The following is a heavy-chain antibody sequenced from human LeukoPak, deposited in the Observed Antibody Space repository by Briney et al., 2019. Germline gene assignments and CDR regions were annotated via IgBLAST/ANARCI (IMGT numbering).Heavy chain of an antibody. J-gene: IGHJ4*02. CDR1: GGSISSYF. V-gene: IGHV4-59*08. Sequence: PSGTLSLTCTVSGGSISSYFWSWIRQTPGKGLEWIGDIHYSGSTNYNPSLKSRVTISVDTSKNQFSLKLTSVTAADTAVYYCARQGVSSYQYYFDYWGQGTLVIVSS. CDR2: IHYSGST. CDR3: ARQGVSSYQYYFDY. D-gene: IGHD3-22*01.